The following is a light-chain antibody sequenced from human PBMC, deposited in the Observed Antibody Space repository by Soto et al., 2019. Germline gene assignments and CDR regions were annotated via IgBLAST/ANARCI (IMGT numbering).Light chain of an antibody. V-gene: IGLV3-21*04. Sequence: SYELTQPPSVSVAPEKTARLTCGGANIGSKRVHCYRQKPGQAPVLVIYYDSDLPSGSPERFSCSNYGNTATLTINRVDAGDEAAYYCQVSDITTDPYVFGTGTKLTVL. CDR2: YDS. CDR1: NIGSKR. J-gene: IGLJ1*01. CDR3: QVSDITTDPYV.